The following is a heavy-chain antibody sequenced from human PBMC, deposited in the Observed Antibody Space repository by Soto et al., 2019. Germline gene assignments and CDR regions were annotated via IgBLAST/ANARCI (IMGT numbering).Heavy chain of an antibody. J-gene: IGHJ5*02. CDR2: INHSGST. CDR3: ARGRGYCSGGSCYSTGNWFDP. CDR1: GGSFSGYY. Sequence: SETLSLTCAVYGGSFSGYYWSWIRQPPGKGLEWFGEINHSGSTNYNPSLKSRVTISVDTSKNQFSLKLSSVTAADTAVYYCARGRGYCSGGSCYSTGNWFDPWGQGTLVTVSS. V-gene: IGHV4-34*01. D-gene: IGHD2-15*01.